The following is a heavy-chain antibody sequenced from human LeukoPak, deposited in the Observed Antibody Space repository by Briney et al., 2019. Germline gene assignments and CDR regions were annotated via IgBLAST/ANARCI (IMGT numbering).Heavy chain of an antibody. CDR1: GFTFSSYG. D-gene: IGHD2-15*01. J-gene: IGHJ4*02. CDR2: ISYDGSNK. V-gene: IGHV3-30*03. Sequence: GGSLRLSCAASGFTFSSYGMHWVRQAPGKGLEWVAVISYDGSNKYYADSVKGRFTISRDNSKNTLYLQMTSLRADDSALYYCARAPYPSCNDASCYPLDYWGQGTLVTVSS. CDR3: ARAPYPSCNDASCYPLDY.